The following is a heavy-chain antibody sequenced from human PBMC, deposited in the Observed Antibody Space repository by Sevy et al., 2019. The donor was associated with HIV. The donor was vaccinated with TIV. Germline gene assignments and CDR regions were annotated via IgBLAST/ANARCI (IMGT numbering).Heavy chain of an antibody. CDR2: ISYDGSNK. Sequence: GGSLRLSCAASGFTFSSYAMHWVRQAPGKGLEWVAVISYDGSNKYYADSVKGRFTISKDNSKNMLYLQMNSLRAEDMAVYYCAGALEYSSSYYYYYCGIDVWGQGTTVTVSS. CDR3: AGALEYSSSYYYYYCGIDV. J-gene: IGHJ6*02. CDR1: GFTFSSYA. V-gene: IGHV3-30-3*01. D-gene: IGHD6-6*01.